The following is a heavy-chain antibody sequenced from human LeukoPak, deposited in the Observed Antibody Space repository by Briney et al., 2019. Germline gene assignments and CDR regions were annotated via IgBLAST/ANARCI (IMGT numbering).Heavy chain of an antibody. D-gene: IGHD1-26*01. J-gene: IGHJ5*02. V-gene: IGHV1-46*01. Sequence: ASVKHSCKASGYTFTNHYMHWVREAPGQGLEWMALINPTGTATWYAQKFRGRVTLTRDLSTSTDYMELSSLRSDDTAVYFCARDNSVGDYAWWFDPWGQGTPVTVSS. CDR1: GYTFTNHY. CDR3: ARDNSVGDYAWWFDP. CDR2: INPTGTAT.